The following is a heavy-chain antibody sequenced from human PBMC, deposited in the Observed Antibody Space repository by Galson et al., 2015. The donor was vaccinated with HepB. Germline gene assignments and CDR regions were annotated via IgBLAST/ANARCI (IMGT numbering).Heavy chain of an antibody. J-gene: IGHJ3*02. CDR2: IECKTDGGTT. Sequence: SLRLSCAASGFTFSNAWMSWVRQAPGKGLEWVGRIECKTDGGTTDYAAPVKGRFTISRDDSKNTLYLQMNSLKTEDTAVYYCTTRIVGATTVSGAFDIWGQGTMVAVSS. V-gene: IGHV3-15*04. D-gene: IGHD1-26*01. CDR1: GFTFSNAW. CDR3: TTRIVGATTVSGAFDI.